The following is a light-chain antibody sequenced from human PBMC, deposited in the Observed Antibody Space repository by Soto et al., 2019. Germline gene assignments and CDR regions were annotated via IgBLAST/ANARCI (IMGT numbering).Light chain of an antibody. J-gene: IGKJ1*01. CDR2: WAS. V-gene: IGKV4-1*01. CDR1: QSVLYSSNNKNY. Sequence: DIVMTQSPDSLAVSLGERATINCKSSQSVLYSSNNKNYLAWYQQKPGQPPKLLIYWASTRESGVPDRFSGSGSGTDFTLTISSLQAEDAAVYYCQQYYSTPPWTFGQGTKVEI. CDR3: QQYYSTPPWT.